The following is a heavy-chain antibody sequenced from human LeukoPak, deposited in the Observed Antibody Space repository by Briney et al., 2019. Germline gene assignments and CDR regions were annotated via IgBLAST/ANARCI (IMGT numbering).Heavy chain of an antibody. D-gene: IGHD5-24*01. CDR3: ARASRDGYNQNFDY. CDR1: GYSFTSYW. J-gene: IGHJ4*02. CDR2: IYPGGPET. Sequence: GESLKISCKGSGYSFTSYWIGWVRQMPGKGLEWMGIIYPGGPETRYDPSFQGQVTISADSSTSTAYLQWSSLRASDTAMYYCARASRDGYNQNFDYWGQGTLVTVSS. V-gene: IGHV5-51*01.